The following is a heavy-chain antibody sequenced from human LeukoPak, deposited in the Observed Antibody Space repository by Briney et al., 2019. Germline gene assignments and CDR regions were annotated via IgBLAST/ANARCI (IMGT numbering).Heavy chain of an antibody. CDR2: IYYSGST. Sequence: PSETLSLTCTVSGGSISSSSYYWGWIRQPPGKGLEWIGSIYYSGSTYYNPSLKSRVTISVDTSKNQFSLKLSSVTAADTAVYYCAREVRDENHAFDIWGQGTMVTVSS. CDR1: GGSISSSSYY. D-gene: IGHD1-14*01. V-gene: IGHV4-39*07. CDR3: AREVRDENHAFDI. J-gene: IGHJ3*02.